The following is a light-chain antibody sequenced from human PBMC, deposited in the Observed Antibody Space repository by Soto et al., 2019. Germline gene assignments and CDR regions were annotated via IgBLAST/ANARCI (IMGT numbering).Light chain of an antibody. CDR1: HSISSW. CDR3: QQNNSHA. V-gene: IGKV1-5*01. Sequence: DIQMTQSPSTLSASVGDRVTITCRASHSISSWLAWYQQKPGKAPKLLIYDASSLESGVPSRFSGSGSGTEITLTISGQQAGKVAPYHFQQNNSHAFGQGTRLDIK. J-gene: IGKJ1*01. CDR2: DAS.